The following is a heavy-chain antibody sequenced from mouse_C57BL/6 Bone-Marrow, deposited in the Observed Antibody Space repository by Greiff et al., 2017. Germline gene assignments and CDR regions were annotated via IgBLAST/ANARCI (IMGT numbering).Heavy chain of an antibody. D-gene: IGHD2-10*01. V-gene: IGHV1-81*01. CDR1: GYTFTSYG. J-gene: IGHJ4*01. CDR3: ARCPYFCAMDY. Sequence: VQLQQSGAELARPGASVKLSCKASGYTFTSYGISWVKQRTGQGLEWIGEIYPRSGNTYYNEKFKGKATLTADQSSSTAYMELRSLTSEDSAVYFCARCPYFCAMDYWGQGTSVTVSS. CDR2: IYPRSGNT.